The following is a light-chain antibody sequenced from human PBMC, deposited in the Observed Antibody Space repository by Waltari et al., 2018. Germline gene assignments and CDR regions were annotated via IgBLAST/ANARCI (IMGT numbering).Light chain of an antibody. Sequence: IQMTQSPSSLSASVGDRVTITCRASQSISSSLNWYQQIPGKAPKLLIYVASTLQSGVPSRFSGSGSGTNFTLTISSLQPEDFATYYCQQLHSFPITFGQGTRLEIK. V-gene: IGKV1-39*01. CDR1: QSISSS. J-gene: IGKJ5*01. CDR3: QQLHSFPIT. CDR2: VAS.